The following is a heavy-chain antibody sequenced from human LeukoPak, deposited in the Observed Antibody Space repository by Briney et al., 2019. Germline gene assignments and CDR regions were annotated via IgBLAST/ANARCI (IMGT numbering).Heavy chain of an antibody. D-gene: IGHD6-13*01. CDR1: GGSISTCY. V-gene: IGHV4-59*01. Sequence: SETLSLTCTVSGGSISTCYWSWIRQPPGKGLEWIGYIYYSGSTKYNPSLKSRVTISVDTSKNHFSLKLNSVTPADTAVYYCARASGMAAAEDYWGQGTLVTVSS. CDR2: IYYSGST. J-gene: IGHJ4*02. CDR3: ARASGMAAAEDY.